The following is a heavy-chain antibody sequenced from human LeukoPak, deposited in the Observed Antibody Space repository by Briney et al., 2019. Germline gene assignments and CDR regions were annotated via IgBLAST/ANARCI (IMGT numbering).Heavy chain of an antibody. Sequence: SETLSLTCTVSGGSISSYYWSWIRQPPGKGLEWIGYIYYSGSTNYKPSLKSRVTISVEMSKRQFSLNLTSVTAADTAVYYCASNTGTVFDYWGQGALVTVSS. D-gene: IGHD7-27*01. CDR1: GGSISSYY. CDR3: ASNTGTVFDY. V-gene: IGHV4-59*01. J-gene: IGHJ4*02. CDR2: IYYSGST.